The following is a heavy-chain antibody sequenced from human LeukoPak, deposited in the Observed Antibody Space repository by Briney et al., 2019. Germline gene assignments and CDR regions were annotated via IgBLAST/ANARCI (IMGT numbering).Heavy chain of an antibody. J-gene: IGHJ4*02. Sequence: GGSLRLSCAASGFTFSSYGMHWVRQAPGKGLEWVAVISYDGSNKYYADSVKGRFTISRDNSENTLYLQMNSLRDEDTAVYYCARGKTTSGMSAGYWGQGTLVTVSS. CDR1: GFTFSSYG. D-gene: IGHD1-1*01. CDR3: ARGKTTSGMSAGY. V-gene: IGHV3-30*03. CDR2: ISYDGSNK.